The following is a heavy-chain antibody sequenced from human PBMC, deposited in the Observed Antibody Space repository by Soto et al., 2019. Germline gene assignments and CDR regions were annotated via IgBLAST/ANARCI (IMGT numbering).Heavy chain of an antibody. V-gene: IGHV4-31*03. CDR3: ARLRGNQLLGWFDP. D-gene: IGHD2-2*01. J-gene: IGHJ5*02. CDR1: GGSISSGGYY. CDR2: IYHSGTT. Sequence: QVQLQESGPGLVKPSQTLSLTCTVSGGSISSGGYYWSWIRQHPGKGLEWIGYIYHSGTTYYNPSLXXXVXXSVDTSKNQLSLKLTSVTAADTAVYYCARLRGNQLLGWFDPWGQGTLVTVSS.